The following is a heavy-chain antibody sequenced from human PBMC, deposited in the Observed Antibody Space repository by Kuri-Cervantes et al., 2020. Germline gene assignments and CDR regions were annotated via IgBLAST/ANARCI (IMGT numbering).Heavy chain of an antibody. J-gene: IGHJ6*02. V-gene: IGHV3-23*01. Sequence: GESLKISCAASGFTFSSYAMSWVRQAPGKGLEWVSAISGSGGSTYYADSVKGRFTISRDNSKNTLYLQMNSLRAEDTAVYYCAKDTVDYYYYGMDVWGQGTTVTVSS. CDR1: GFTFSSYA. CDR2: ISGSGGST. CDR3: AKDTVDYYYYGMDV.